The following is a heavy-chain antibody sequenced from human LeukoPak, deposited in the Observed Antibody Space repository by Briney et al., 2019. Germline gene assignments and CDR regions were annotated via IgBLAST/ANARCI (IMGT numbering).Heavy chain of an antibody. Sequence: SETLSLTCTVSGGSISSYYWSWIRQPPGKGLEWIGYIYYSGSTNYNPSLESRVTISVDTSKNQFSLKLSSVTAADTAVYYCARMGSSSWYVYYGMDVWGQGTTVTVS. D-gene: IGHD6-13*01. J-gene: IGHJ6*02. CDR3: ARMGSSSWYVYYGMDV. CDR1: GGSISSYY. V-gene: IGHV4-59*01. CDR2: IYYSGST.